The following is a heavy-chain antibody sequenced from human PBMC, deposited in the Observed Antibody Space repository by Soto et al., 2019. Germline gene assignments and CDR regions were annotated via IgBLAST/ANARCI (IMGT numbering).Heavy chain of an antibody. J-gene: IGHJ5*02. CDR3: ARPLYYYGSGSYPWFDP. CDR1: GGSISSNNYY. CDR2: IYYSGST. D-gene: IGHD3-10*01. Sequence: QLQLQESGPGLVKPSETLSLTCTVSGGSISSNNYYWGWIRQPPGKGLEWIGTIYYSGSTYYNPSLKSRVTISVDTSKNQFSLKLSSVTAADTAVYYCARPLYYYGSGSYPWFDPWGQGTLVTVSS. V-gene: IGHV4-39*01.